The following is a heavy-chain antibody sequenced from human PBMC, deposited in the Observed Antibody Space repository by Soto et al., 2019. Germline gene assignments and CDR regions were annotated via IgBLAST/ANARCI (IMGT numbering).Heavy chain of an antibody. CDR2: IYYSGST. Sequence: QVQLQESGPGLVKPSETLSLTCTVSGGSISSYYWSWIRQPPGKGLEWIGYIYYSGSTNYNPSLKSRVTIAVDTSKNQFSRKLSSVTAADTAVYYCARRWGAAVDYGGQGTLVTVSS. V-gene: IGHV4-59*08. D-gene: IGHD1-26*01. J-gene: IGHJ4*02. CDR1: GGSISSYY. CDR3: ARRWGAAVDY.